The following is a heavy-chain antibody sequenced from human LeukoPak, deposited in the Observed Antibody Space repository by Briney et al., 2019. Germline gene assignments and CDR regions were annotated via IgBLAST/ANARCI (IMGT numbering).Heavy chain of an antibody. V-gene: IGHV3-21*04. D-gene: IGHD6-13*01. CDR2: ISGSSYYI. Sequence: GGSLRLSCAASGFTFSSYSMNWVRQAPGKGLEWVSSISGSSYYIYYADSVKGRFTISRDNSKNTLYLQMNSLRAEDTAVYYCAKDQAAAGTNYFDYWGQGTLVTVSS. CDR3: AKDQAAAGTNYFDY. CDR1: GFTFSSYS. J-gene: IGHJ4*02.